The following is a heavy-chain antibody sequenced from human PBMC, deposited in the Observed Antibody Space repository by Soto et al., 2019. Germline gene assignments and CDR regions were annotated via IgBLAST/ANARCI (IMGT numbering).Heavy chain of an antibody. CDR2: SYYNGDT. V-gene: IGHV4-61*01. CDR3: AREGGVLRLSNWFDS. D-gene: IGHD3-3*01. Sequence: SVTLYLTCTVSGDSVTSTSHYWIWVRQSPGKGLEWIGYSYYNGDTNYNPSLKSRVTISVDTSKNQFSLKLTSVTAADTGVYYCAREGGVLRLSNWFDSWGQG. CDR1: GDSVTSTSHY. J-gene: IGHJ5*01.